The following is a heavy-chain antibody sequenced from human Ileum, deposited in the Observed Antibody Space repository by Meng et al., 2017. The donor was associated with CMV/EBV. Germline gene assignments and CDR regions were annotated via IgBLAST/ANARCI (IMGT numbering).Heavy chain of an antibody. Sequence: QMQLEEAGPGLGKPSETLSLTCTVSGGSISNGNFYWGWICQPPGKELELIGSMFYRGNTYYNPSLRSRVTISLDTSKDQFSLRLTSVTGADTAVYYCARMTLYWYFDLWGRGSLVTVSS. D-gene: IGHD2-21*02. J-gene: IGHJ2*01. V-gene: IGHV4-39*07. CDR2: MFYRGNT. CDR3: ARMTLYWYFDL. CDR1: GGSISNGNFY.